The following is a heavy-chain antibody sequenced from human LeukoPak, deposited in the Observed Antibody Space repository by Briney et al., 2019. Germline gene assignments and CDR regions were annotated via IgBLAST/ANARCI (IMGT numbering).Heavy chain of an antibody. CDR1: GGTVSSFA. CDR2: FIPILRTP. Sequence: SVKVSCKTSGGTVSSFALSWMRQAPGQGPEWMGGFIPILRTPKDAQKFQGRVTITTDESTDTFYIELSGLRVEDTAVYYCATPSRGHAFDIRRQGTMVSVS. J-gene: IGHJ3*02. V-gene: IGHV1-69*05. D-gene: IGHD3-10*01. CDR3: ATPSRGHAFDI.